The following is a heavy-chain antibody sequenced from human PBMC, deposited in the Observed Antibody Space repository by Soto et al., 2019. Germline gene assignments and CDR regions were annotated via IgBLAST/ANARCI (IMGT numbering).Heavy chain of an antibody. CDR3: AREVPTTRNWFDP. D-gene: IGHD4-17*01. Sequence: SETLSLTCAVYGGSFSGYYWSWIRQPPGKGLEWIGEINHSGSTNYNPSLKSRVTISVDTSKNQFSLKLSSVTAADTAVYYCAREVPTTRNWFDPWGQGTLVTVSS. V-gene: IGHV4-34*01. CDR1: GGSFSGYY. CDR2: INHSGST. J-gene: IGHJ5*02.